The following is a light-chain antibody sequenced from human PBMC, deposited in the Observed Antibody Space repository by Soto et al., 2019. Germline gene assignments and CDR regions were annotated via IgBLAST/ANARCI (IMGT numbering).Light chain of an antibody. CDR3: QQRTNWPPLT. CDR2: DAS. V-gene: IGKV3-11*01. Sequence: EIVLTQSPATLSLSPGERATLSCRASQSVGTYLAWYQQKPGQAPRILIYDASIRATGIPARFSGSGSGTDFTLTISSLEPEDFAVYYCQQRTNWPPLTFGGGTKVEIK. CDR1: QSVGTY. J-gene: IGKJ4*01.